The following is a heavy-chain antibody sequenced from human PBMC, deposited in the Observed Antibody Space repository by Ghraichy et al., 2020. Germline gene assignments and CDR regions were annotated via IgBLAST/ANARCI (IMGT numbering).Heavy chain of an antibody. J-gene: IGHJ4*02. V-gene: IGHV4-34*01. D-gene: IGHD5-12*01. CDR1: GGSFGAYY. CDR2: INHRGST. Sequence: SQTLSLTCAVYGGSFGAYYWSWIRQPPGKGLEWIGEINHRGSTNYNPSLKSRVTISVDTSKNQFSLKLSSVTAADTAVYYCARPARQYRYFDYWGQGTLVTVSS. CDR3: ARPARQYRYFDY.